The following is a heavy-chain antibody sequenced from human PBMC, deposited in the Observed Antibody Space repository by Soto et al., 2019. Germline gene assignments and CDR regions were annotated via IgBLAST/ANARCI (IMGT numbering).Heavy chain of an antibody. D-gene: IGHD6-6*01. CDR2: ISSGSITI. CDR3: ARGGSSSDNGMDV. V-gene: IGHV3-48*02. Sequence: EVQLVESGGGLVQPGGSLRLSCAASGFTFSSYSMNWVRQAPGKGLEWVSYISSGSITIYYADSVKGRFTISRDNAKTSLYLQMNSRRDEDTAVYYCARGGSSSDNGMDVWGQGTTVTVSS. CDR1: GFTFSSYS. J-gene: IGHJ6*02.